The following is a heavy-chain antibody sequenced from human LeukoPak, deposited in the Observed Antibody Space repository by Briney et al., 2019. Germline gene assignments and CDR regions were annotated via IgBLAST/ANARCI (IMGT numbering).Heavy chain of an antibody. CDR2: IKQDGSEK. D-gene: IGHD7-27*01. J-gene: IGHJ4*02. V-gene: IGHV3-7*01. Sequence: GGSLRLSCAASGFTFSSYEMNWVRQAPGKGLEWVANIKQDGSEKYYVDSVKGRFTISRDNAKNSLFLQMNSLRAEDTAVYYCARDLGPNRYWGQGTLVTVSS. CDR1: GFTFSSYE. CDR3: ARDLGPNRY.